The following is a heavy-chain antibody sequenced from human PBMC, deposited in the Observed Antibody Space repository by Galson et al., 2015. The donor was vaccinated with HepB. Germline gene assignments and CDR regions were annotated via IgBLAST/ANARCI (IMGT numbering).Heavy chain of an antibody. J-gene: IGHJ4*02. CDR2: ISYSGSP. CDR3: ARVYDSSSADLDY. V-gene: IGHV4-59*01. CDR1: GGSINYYY. D-gene: IGHD6-6*01. Sequence: SETLSLTCTVSGGSINYYYWSWIRQSPGKGLEWIGYISYSGSPNYNPSLKSRVTISINTSKNQFSLNLSSVTAADTAVYYCARVYDSSSADLDYWGQGTLVTVSS.